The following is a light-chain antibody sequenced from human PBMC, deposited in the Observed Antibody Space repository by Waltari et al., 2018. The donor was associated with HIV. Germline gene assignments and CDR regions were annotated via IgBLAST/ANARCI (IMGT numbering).Light chain of an antibody. V-gene: IGKV2-28*01. CDR3: MQALQTIT. CDR1: QSLLHSHGYNC. CDR2: LGS. Sequence: DSVMTQSPLSLSVTPGAPASISCRSCQSLLHSHGYNCLHWYLQRSGQSPQLLTYLGSNRASWVPERFSDSGSGTNFTLKISRVETDDVGVYYCMQALQTITFGQGTRLEL. J-gene: IGKJ5*01.